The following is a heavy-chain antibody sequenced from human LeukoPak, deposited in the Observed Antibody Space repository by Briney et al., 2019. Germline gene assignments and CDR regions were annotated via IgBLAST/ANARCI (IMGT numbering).Heavy chain of an antibody. Sequence: PGGSLRLSCAASGFTFSSYGMHWVRQAPGKGLEWVAFIRYDGSNKYYADSVKGRFTISRDNSKNTLYLQMNSLRAEDTAVYYCAKEGRWDYDFWSGYYGNYFDYWGQGTLVTVSS. CDR2: IRYDGSNK. CDR3: AKEGRWDYDFWSGYYGNYFDY. CDR1: GFTFSSYG. J-gene: IGHJ4*02. D-gene: IGHD3-3*01. V-gene: IGHV3-30*02.